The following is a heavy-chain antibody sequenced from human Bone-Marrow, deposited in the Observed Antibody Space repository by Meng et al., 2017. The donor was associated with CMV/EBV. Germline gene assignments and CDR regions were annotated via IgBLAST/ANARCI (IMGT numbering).Heavy chain of an antibody. Sequence: GESLKISCAASGFTFSSYAMSWVRQAPGKGLEWVSAISGSGGSTYYADSVKGRFTISRDNSKNTLYLQMNSLRAEDTAVYYCATVGYCSSTSCYTYYYYYGMDVWGQGNTVNVAS. CDR2: ISGSGGST. V-gene: IGHV3-23*01. CDR3: ATVGYCSSTSCYTYYYYYGMDV. CDR1: GFTFSSYA. D-gene: IGHD2-2*02. J-gene: IGHJ6*02.